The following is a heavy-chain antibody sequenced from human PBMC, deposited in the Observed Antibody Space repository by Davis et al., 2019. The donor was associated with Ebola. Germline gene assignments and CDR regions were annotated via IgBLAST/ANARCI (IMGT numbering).Heavy chain of an antibody. V-gene: IGHV3-66*01. CDR2: IYSGGST. CDR1: GFTVSSNY. D-gene: IGHD5-18*01. Sequence: GESLKISCAASGFTVSSNYMSWVRQAPGKGLEWVSVIYSGGSTYYADSVKGRFTISRDNSKNTLYLQMNSLRAEDTAVYYCARDPGVDTAMVTPYYYYGMDVWGQGTTVTVSS. CDR3: ARDPGVDTAMVTPYYYYGMDV. J-gene: IGHJ6*02.